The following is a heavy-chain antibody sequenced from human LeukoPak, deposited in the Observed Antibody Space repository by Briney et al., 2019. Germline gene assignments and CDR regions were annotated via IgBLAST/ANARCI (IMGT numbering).Heavy chain of an antibody. CDR1: GGSISSYY. CDR3: ARLVTSSSWSRAYFDY. Sequence: SETLSLTCTVSGGSISSYYWSWIRQPPGKGLEWIGYISYSGTTNYNPSLKSRVTISVDASKNQFSLKLSSVTAADTAVYYCARLVTSSSWSRAYFDYWGQGTLVTVSS. D-gene: IGHD6-13*01. CDR2: ISYSGTT. J-gene: IGHJ4*02. V-gene: IGHV4-59*08.